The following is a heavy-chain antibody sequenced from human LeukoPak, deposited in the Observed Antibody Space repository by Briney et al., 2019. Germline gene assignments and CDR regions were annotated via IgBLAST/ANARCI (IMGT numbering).Heavy chain of an antibody. CDR2: ISPNSDDT. V-gene: IGHV1-2*02. Sequence: ASVEVSCKASGYTFTDYYMHWVRQAPGQGLEWMGWISPNSDDTNYAQKFQGRVTMTRDTSVSTAYMELSRLRSDDTAVFYCAREEVIAAAGPTLDYWGQGALVTVSS. J-gene: IGHJ4*02. CDR3: AREEVIAAAGPTLDY. D-gene: IGHD6-13*01. CDR1: GYTFTDYY.